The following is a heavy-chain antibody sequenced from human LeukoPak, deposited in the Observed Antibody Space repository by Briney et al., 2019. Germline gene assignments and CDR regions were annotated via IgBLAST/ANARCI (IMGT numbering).Heavy chain of an antibody. CDR3: AKVKGGYFYALDS. CDR2: IYYRGGT. V-gene: IGHV4-59*03. D-gene: IGHD5-12*01. J-gene: IGHJ4*02. CDR1: GASITDAY. Sequence: PSETLSLACNVSGASITDAYWSWLRQPPGKGLEWIGYIYYRGGTNYNPSLKSRVAISLDTSKNQFALSLSSVTAADTAVCYCAKVKGGYFYALDSWGQGTLVTVHS.